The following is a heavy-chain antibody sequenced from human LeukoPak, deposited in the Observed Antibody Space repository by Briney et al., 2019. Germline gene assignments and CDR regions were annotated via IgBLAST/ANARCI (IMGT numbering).Heavy chain of an antibody. D-gene: IGHD3-9*01. CDR1: GFTFSSYE. J-gene: IGHJ4*02. CDR2: ISSSGSTI. V-gene: IGHV3-48*03. Sequence: GGSLRLSCAASGFTFSSYEMNWVRRAPGKGLEWVSYISSSGSTIYYADSVKGRFTISRDNSKNTLYLQMNSLRAEDTAVYYCAKGPADYDILTGYFDYWGQGTLVTVSS. CDR3: AKGPADYDILTGYFDY.